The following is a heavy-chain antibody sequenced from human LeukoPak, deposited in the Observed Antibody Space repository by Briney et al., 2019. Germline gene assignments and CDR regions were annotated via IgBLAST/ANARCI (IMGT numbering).Heavy chain of an antibody. CDR3: ARVRYYDFWSGYYIDYYYYYMDV. CDR1: GGSISSSSYY. V-gene: IGHV4-39*07. CDR2: IYYSGST. Sequence: SETLSLTCTVSGGSISSSSYYWGWIRQPPGKGLEWIGSIYYSGSTYYNPSLKSRVTISVDTSKNQFSLKPSSVTAADTAVYYCARVRYYDFWSGYYIDYYYYYMDVWGKGTTVTVSS. D-gene: IGHD3-3*01. J-gene: IGHJ6*03.